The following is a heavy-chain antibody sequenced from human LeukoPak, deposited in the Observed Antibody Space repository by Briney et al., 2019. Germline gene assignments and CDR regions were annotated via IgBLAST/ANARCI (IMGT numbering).Heavy chain of an antibody. Sequence: SETLSLTXTVSGASISSYYWSRIRQPPGKGVEWIGYISYSGSTNYNPSLKSRVTISVDTSKNQFSLKLSSVTAADTAVYYCPRSGGRDGYNFDYWGQGTLVTVSS. CDR1: GASISSYY. CDR3: PRSGGRDGYNFDY. D-gene: IGHD5-24*01. J-gene: IGHJ4*02. V-gene: IGHV4-59*01. CDR2: ISYSGST.